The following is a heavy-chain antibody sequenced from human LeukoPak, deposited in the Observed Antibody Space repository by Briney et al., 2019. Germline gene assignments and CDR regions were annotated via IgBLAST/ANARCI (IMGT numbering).Heavy chain of an antibody. Sequence: GGSLRLSSAASGFTFSSYAMSWVRQAPGKGLEWVSAISGSGGSTYYADSVKGRFTISRDNSKNTLYLQMNSLRAEDTAVYYCAKFSSSGSSGYYPTPFDYWGQGTLVTVSS. CDR3: AKFSSSGSSGYYPTPFDY. D-gene: IGHD3-22*01. CDR2: ISGSGGST. CDR1: GFTFSSYA. V-gene: IGHV3-23*01. J-gene: IGHJ4*02.